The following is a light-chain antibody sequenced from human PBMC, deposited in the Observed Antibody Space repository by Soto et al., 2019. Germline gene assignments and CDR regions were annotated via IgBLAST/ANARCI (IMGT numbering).Light chain of an antibody. CDR3: SSNTSSSRYV. J-gene: IGLJ1*01. V-gene: IGLV2-14*01. CDR2: DVS. Sequence: QSVLTQPASVSGSPGQSITISCTGTSSDVGGYNYVSWYQQHPGKAPKLMIYDVSNRPSGVSNRFSGSKSGNTASLTIPGLQAEDEADYYCSSNTSSSRYVFGTGTKVPVL. CDR1: SSDVGGYNY.